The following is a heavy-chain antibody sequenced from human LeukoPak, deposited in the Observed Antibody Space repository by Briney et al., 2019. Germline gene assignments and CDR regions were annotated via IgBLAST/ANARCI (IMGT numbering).Heavy chain of an antibody. D-gene: IGHD2-2*01. J-gene: IGHJ4*02. Sequence: PGGSLRLSCAASGFTFSSYAMHWVRQAPGKGLEYVSAISSNGGSTYYANSVKGRFTISRDNSKNTLYLQMGSLRAEDMAVYYCARGEEVLGYCSSTSCYAFDYWGQGTLVTVSS. CDR3: ARGEEVLGYCSSTSCYAFDY. V-gene: IGHV3-64*01. CDR1: GFTFSSYA. CDR2: ISSNGGST.